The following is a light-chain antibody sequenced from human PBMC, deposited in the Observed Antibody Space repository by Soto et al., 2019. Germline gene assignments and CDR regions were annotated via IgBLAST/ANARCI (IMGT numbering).Light chain of an antibody. CDR1: SSNIGSNF. J-gene: IGLJ3*02. CDR3: QSYDNSLSGSWV. V-gene: IGLV1-47*02. CDR2: GNS. Sequence: QSVLTQPPSASGTSGQRVTISCSGSSSNIGSNFVYWYQQLPGTAPKLLIYGNSNRPSGVPDRFSGSKSGTSASLAINGLQAEDEAHYYCQSYDNSLSGSWVFGGGTKLTVL.